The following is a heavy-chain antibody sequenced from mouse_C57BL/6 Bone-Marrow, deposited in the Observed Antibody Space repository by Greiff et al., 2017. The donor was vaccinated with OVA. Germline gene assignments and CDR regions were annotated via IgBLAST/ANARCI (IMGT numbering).Heavy chain of an antibody. Sequence: QVQLQQPGAELVMPGASVKLSCKASGYTFTSYWMHWVKQRPGQGLEWIGEIDPSDSYTNYNQKFKGKSTLTVDKSSSTAYMQLSSLTSEDSAVYYCARSHYYGSPYAMDYWGQGTSVTVSS. CDR1: GYTFTSYW. CDR3: ARSHYYGSPYAMDY. V-gene: IGHV1-69*01. CDR2: IDPSDSYT. J-gene: IGHJ4*01. D-gene: IGHD1-1*01.